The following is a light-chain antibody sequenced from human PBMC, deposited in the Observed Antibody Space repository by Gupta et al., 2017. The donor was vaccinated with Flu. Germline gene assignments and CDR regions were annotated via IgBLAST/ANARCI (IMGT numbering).Light chain of an antibody. CDR1: QSVSIN. V-gene: IGKV3-15*01. CDR3: QQYNNWPPLT. J-gene: IGKJ4*01. CDR2: GAS. Sequence: ATLSVSPGERATLSCRASQSVSINLAWYQQKPGQAPRLLIYGASSRAAGIPARFSGSGSGTEFTFTISSLQSEDFAVYYCQQYNNWPPLTFGGGTTVEIK.